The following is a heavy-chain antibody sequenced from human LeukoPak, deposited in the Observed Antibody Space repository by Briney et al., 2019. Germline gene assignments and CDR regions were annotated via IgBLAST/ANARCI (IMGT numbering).Heavy chain of an antibody. CDR1: GFTVSNNY. D-gene: IGHD2-2*03. V-gene: IGHV3-23*01. CDR3: ARIGATSENMDY. Sequence: PGGSLRLSCAASGFTVSNNYMNWVRQAPGKGLEWVSAISATGGTAVYADSVKGRFTVSRDNSKNTLFLHMNSLSAEDMAVYYCARIGATSENMDYWGQGTLVTVSS. J-gene: IGHJ4*02. CDR2: ISATGGTA.